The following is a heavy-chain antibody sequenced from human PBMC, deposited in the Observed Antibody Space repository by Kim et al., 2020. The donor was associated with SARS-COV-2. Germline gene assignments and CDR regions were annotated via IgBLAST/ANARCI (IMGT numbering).Heavy chain of an antibody. CDR1: GFTFSSSA. V-gene: IGHV3-23*01. Sequence: GGSLRLSCAASGFTFSSSAMNWVRQAPGKGLEWVATIGGSGGSIHYADSVKGRFSISRDNSNNMVNLQLDSLRADDTAIYYCAKPLRGYFYYGMDVWGQ. CDR3: AKPLRGYFYYGMDV. CDR2: IGGSGGSI. J-gene: IGHJ6*02.